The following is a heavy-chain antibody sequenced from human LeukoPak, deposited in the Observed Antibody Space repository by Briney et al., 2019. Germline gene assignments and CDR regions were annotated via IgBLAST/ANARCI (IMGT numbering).Heavy chain of an antibody. J-gene: IGHJ4*02. CDR1: GGSISSYY. CDR3: ARHGPGYYGSGSYYY. CDR2: IYYSGST. D-gene: IGHD3-10*01. Sequence: SETLSLTCTVSGGSISSYYWSWIRQPPGKGLEWIGSIYYSGSTYYNPSLKSRVTISVDTSKNQFSLKLSSVTAADTAVYYCARHGPGYYGSGSYYYWGQGTLVTVSS. V-gene: IGHV4-59*05.